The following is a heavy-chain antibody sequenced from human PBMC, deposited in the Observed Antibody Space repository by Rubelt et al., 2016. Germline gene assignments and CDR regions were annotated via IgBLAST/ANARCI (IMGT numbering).Heavy chain of an antibody. Sequence: GSGGGLVQPGGSLRLSCAASGFTFSSYAMSWVRQAPGKGLEWVSSISGSGISTYYADSVKGRFTISRDTSKNTLYLQMNSLRAEDTAVYYCGKGGPAAGHSYYYYAMDVWGQGTTVTVSS. CDR3: GKGGPAAGHSYYYYAMDV. J-gene: IGHJ6*02. D-gene: IGHD6-13*01. CDR1: GFTFSSYA. V-gene: IGHV3-23*01. CDR2: ISGSGIST.